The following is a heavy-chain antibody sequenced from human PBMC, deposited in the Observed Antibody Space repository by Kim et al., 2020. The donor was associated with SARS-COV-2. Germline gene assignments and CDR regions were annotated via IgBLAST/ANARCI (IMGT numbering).Heavy chain of an antibody. D-gene: IGHD3-10*01. V-gene: IGHV4-39*01. CDR3: ARPHRFYGFDC. CDR2: ST. Sequence: STYYNPSLKSRVTISVDTSKNQFSLKRSSVTAADSAMYHCARPHRFYGFDCWGQGTLVTVSS. J-gene: IGHJ4*02.